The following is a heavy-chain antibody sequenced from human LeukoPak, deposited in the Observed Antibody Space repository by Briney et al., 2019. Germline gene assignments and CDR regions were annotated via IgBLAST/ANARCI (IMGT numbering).Heavy chain of an antibody. CDR2: IYSGGST. CDR3: AKDPRYCSSTSCHGFDP. J-gene: IGHJ5*02. Sequence: GGSLRLSCAASGFTVSSNYMSWVRQAPGKGLEWVSVIYSGGSTYYADSVKGRFTISRDNSKNTLYLQMNSLRAEDTAVYYCAKDPRYCSSTSCHGFDPWGQGTLVTVSS. CDR1: GFTVSSNY. D-gene: IGHD2-2*01. V-gene: IGHV3-53*01.